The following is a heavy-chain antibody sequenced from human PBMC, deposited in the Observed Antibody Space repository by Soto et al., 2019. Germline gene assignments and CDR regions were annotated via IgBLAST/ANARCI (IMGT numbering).Heavy chain of an antibody. V-gene: IGHV4-39*07. CDR1: GGSISSSTYY. CDR3: ARDKITGLFDY. D-gene: IGHD2-8*02. Sequence: PSETLSLTCTVSGGSISSSTYYWGWMRQPPGKGLEWIASFFIGGSTNYNPSLKSRVTISVDTSKNQFSLKLTSVTAADTAVYYCARDKITGLFDYWGQGTLVTVSS. J-gene: IGHJ4*02. CDR2: FFIGGST.